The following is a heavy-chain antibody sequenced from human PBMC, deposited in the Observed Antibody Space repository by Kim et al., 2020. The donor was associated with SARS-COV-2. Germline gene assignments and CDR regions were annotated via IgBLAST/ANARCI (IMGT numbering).Heavy chain of an antibody. J-gene: IGHJ6*02. Sequence: GGSLRLSCAASGFTFSSYGMHWVRQAPGKGLEWVAVISYDGSNKYYADSVKGRFTISRDNSKNTLYLQMNSLRAEDTAVYYCAKDVQRGSYFYGMDVWGQGTTVTVSS. CDR2: ISYDGSNK. V-gene: IGHV3-30*18. D-gene: IGHD1-26*01. CDR1: GFTFSSYG. CDR3: AKDVQRGSYFYGMDV.